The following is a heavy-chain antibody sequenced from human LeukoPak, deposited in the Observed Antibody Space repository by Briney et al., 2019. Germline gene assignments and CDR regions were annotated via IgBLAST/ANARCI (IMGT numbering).Heavy chain of an antibody. CDR3: ARAPGRNNWFDP. CDR1: GGSISSGDYY. Sequence: SEILSLTCTVSGGSISSGDYYWSWIRQPPGKGLEWIGYIYYSGSTYYNPSLKSRVTISVDTSKNQFSLKLSSVTAADTAVYYCARAPGRNNWFDPWGQGTLVTVSS. J-gene: IGHJ5*02. CDR2: IYYSGST. V-gene: IGHV4-30-4*08.